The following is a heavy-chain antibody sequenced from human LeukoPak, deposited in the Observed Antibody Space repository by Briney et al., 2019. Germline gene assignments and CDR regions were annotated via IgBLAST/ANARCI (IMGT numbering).Heavy chain of an antibody. Sequence: PSETLSLTCTVSNGSISSYYWSWIRQPAGKGLEWIGRIYTSGSTNYNPSLKSRVTMSVDTSKNQFSLKLSSVTAADTAVYYCARDQGSAAPRWGFDYWGQGTLVTVSS. J-gene: IGHJ4*02. CDR3: ARDQGSAAPRWGFDY. CDR2: IYTSGST. D-gene: IGHD3-10*01. V-gene: IGHV4-4*07. CDR1: NGSISSYY.